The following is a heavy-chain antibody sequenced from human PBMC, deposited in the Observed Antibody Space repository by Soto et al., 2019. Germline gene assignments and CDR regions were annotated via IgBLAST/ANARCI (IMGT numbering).Heavy chain of an antibody. CDR1: GFTFSSYA. CDR2: ISYDGSNK. J-gene: IGHJ4*02. CDR3: ARWHLPY. Sequence: QVQLVESGGGVVQPGRSLRLSCAASGFTFSSYAMHWVRQAPGKGLEWVAVISYDGSNKYYADSVKGRFTISRDNSKITLYLQLNTLRAEHTAVYHFARWHLPYWGQGTLVTVSS. V-gene: IGHV3-30-3*01.